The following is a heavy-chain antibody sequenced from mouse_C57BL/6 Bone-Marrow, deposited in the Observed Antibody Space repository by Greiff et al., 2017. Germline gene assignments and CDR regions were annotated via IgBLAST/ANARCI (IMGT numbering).Heavy chain of an antibody. CDR3: ARNHYDEDD. Sequence: EVQLQQSEAELVRPGSSVKMSCKTSGYTFTSYGITWVKQRPGQGLEWVGYIYFGNGCTEYHEKFKGKATLTSDTSSSTAYMQLSSLTSEDSAIYFCARNHYDEDDWGKGTTLTVSS. V-gene: IGHV1-58*01. CDR1: GYTFTSYG. D-gene: IGHD1-2*01. CDR2: IYFGNGCT. J-gene: IGHJ2*01.